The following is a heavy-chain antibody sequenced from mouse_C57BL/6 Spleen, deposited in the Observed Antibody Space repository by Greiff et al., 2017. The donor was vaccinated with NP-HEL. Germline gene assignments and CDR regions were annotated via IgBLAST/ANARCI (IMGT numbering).Heavy chain of an antibody. CDR3: ARDGYDEGFAY. J-gene: IGHJ3*01. CDR1: GYTFTSYD. CDR2: IYPRDGST. Sequence: VQLQQSGPELVKPGASVKLSCKASGYTFTSYDINWVKQRPGQGLEWIGWIYPRDGSTKYNEKFKGKATLTVDTSSSTAYMELHSLTAEDSAVYFCARDGYDEGFAYWGQGTLVTVSA. V-gene: IGHV1-85*01. D-gene: IGHD2-2*01.